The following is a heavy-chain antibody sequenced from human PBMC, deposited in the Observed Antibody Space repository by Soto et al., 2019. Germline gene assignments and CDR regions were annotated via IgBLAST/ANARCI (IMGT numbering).Heavy chain of an antibody. CDR1: GGSFSGYY. J-gene: IGHJ4*02. Sequence: QVQLQQWGAGLLKPSETLSLTCAVYGGSFSGYYWSWIRQPPGKGLEWIGEINHSGSTNYNPSLKSRVTRPVDTSKNQFSLKLSSVTAADTAVYYCARSNRTRIAAAGDYFDYWGQGTLVTVSS. D-gene: IGHD6-13*01. CDR2: INHSGST. V-gene: IGHV4-34*01. CDR3: ARSNRTRIAAAGDYFDY.